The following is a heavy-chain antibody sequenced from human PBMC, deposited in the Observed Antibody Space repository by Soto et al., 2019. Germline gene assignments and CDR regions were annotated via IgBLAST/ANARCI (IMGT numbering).Heavy chain of an antibody. J-gene: IGHJ5*02. CDR3: ARVVPGAEAWFGP. D-gene: IGHD2-2*01. CDR1: GYTFSNYG. V-gene: IGHV1-18*01. Sequence: ASVKVSCKTSGYTFSNYGIIWVRQAPGQPLEWLGWISLYSDGTNYAQKFQGRVSMTTDTSTTTAYMELRSLRSDDTAVNYCARVVPGAEAWFGPWGQGTLVTVSS. CDR2: ISLYSDGT.